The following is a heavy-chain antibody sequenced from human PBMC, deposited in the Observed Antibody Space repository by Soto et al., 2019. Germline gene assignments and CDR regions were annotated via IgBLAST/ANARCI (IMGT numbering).Heavy chain of an antibody. CDR1: GFTFRNYA. Sequence: EVQLLESGGGLVQPGGSLRLSCAASGFTFRNYAMNWVRRAPGKGLQWVSSLSGSGGRTYYADAVKGRFTISRDNSKNPLYLQMNGLRADDTAIYYCAKDRMTTVTTSADSWGQGTLVTVSS. V-gene: IGHV3-23*01. CDR2: LSGSGGRT. J-gene: IGHJ4*02. CDR3: AKDRMTTVTTSADS. D-gene: IGHD4-17*01.